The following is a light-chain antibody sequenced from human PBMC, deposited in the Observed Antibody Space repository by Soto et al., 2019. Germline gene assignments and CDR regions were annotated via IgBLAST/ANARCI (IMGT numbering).Light chain of an antibody. Sequence: DIVLTQFPATLSLSPGERATHSCRASQSVGTDLAWYQHKPGQAPRLLIYDASKRAIGIPARFSGSGSGTDFALTISSLEPEDFAVYYCQQRSDWPPLTFGQGTRLEIK. CDR2: DAS. CDR3: QQRSDWPPLT. CDR1: QSVGTD. J-gene: IGKJ5*01. V-gene: IGKV3-11*01.